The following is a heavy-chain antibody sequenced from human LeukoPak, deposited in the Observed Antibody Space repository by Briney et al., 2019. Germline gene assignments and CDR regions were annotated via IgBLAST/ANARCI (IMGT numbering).Heavy chain of an antibody. D-gene: IGHD1-1*01. J-gene: IGHJ4*02. Sequence: GGSLRLSCAASGFTFSSYWMSWVRQAPGKGLEWVANIKQDGSEKYYVDPVKGRFTISRDNAKNSLYLQMNSLRAEDTAVYFCAKSRSGSANWALQIFDNWGQGTLVTVSS. CDR1: GFTFSSYW. V-gene: IGHV3-7*03. CDR3: AKSRSGSANWALQIFDN. CDR2: IKQDGSEK.